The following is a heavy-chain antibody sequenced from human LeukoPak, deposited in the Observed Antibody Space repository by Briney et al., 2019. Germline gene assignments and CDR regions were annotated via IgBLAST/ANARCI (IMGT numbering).Heavy chain of an antibody. CDR3: ARSSACSTTSCDLDY. V-gene: IGHV5-51*01. CDR2: IYPGDSDT. D-gene: IGHD2-2*01. Sequence: GESLKISCKASGYSFTSYWIGWVRQMPGKGLEWMGIIYPGDSDTRYSPSFQGQVTISADKSISTAYLQWSSLKASDTAMYYCARSSACSTTSCDLDYWGQGTLVTVSS. J-gene: IGHJ4*02. CDR1: GYSFTSYW.